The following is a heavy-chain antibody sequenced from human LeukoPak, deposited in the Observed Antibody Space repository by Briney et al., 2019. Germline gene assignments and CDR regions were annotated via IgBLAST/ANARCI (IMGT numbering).Heavy chain of an antibody. J-gene: IGHJ4*02. CDR1: GFTCSIYA. D-gene: IGHD4-17*01. V-gene: IGHV3-23*01. CDR3: AKAPRGYGDYVNGIDY. Sequence: GGSLRLSCAASGFTCSIYAVSWVGQAPGQWLHPVSPISGSGGSTYYADSVKGRFTISRDNSKNTLYLQMNSLRAEDTAVYYCAKAPRGYGDYVNGIDYWGQGTLVTVSS. CDR2: ISGSGGST.